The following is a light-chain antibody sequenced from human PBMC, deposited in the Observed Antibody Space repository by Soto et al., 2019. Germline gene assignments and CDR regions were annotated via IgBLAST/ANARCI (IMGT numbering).Light chain of an antibody. V-gene: IGKV2-28*01. Sequence: IVLTQSPLSLPVTPGEPASISCRSSQSLLHSNGDTYLDWYLQKPGQSPQLLVYLGYKRASGVPDRFSGSGSGADFTLKISRVEAEDVGVYYCMQTLQAPKTFGPGTKVDIK. CDR1: QSLLHSNGDTY. CDR3: MQTLQAPKT. J-gene: IGKJ3*01. CDR2: LGY.